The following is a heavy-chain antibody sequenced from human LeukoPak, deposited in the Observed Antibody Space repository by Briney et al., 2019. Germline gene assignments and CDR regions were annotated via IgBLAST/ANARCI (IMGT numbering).Heavy chain of an antibody. CDR3: ASSTSCSTCYYYMDV. J-gene: IGHJ6*03. Sequence: ASVKVSCKVSGYTFTDYYMHWMQQAPGKGLEWMGLVDPEDGETIYAEKFQGRVTITADTSTDTAYMELSSLRSEDTAVYYRASSTSCSTCYYYMDVWGKGTTVTVSS. D-gene: IGHD2-2*02. V-gene: IGHV1-69-2*01. CDR1: GYTFTDYY. CDR2: VDPEDGET.